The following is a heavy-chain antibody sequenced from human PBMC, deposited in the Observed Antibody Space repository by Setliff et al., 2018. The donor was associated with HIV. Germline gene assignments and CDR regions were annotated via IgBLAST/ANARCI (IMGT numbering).Heavy chain of an antibody. Sequence: AASVKVSCKASGYTFTDYFIHWVRQAPGQGLEWMGWINTNTGNPTYAQGFTGRFVFSLDTSVSTAYLQISSLKAEDTAVYYCARGPFLWLHSSYFDYWGQGTLVTVSS. CDR3: ARGPFLWLHSSYFDY. D-gene: IGHD5-12*01. J-gene: IGHJ4*02. CDR1: GYTFTDYF. V-gene: IGHV7-4-1*02. CDR2: INTNTGNP.